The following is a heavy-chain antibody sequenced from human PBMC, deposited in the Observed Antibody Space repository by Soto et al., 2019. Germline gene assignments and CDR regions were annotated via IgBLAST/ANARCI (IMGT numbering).Heavy chain of an antibody. CDR3: ARDRYDFWSGSLPVVYYGMDV. D-gene: IGHD3-3*01. CDR2: INAGNGNT. V-gene: IGHV1-3*01. CDR1: GYTFTSYA. J-gene: IGHJ6*02. Sequence: ASVKVSCKASGYTFTSYAMHWVRQAPGQRLEWMGWINAGNGNTKYSQKFQGRVTITRDTSASTAYMELSSLRSEDTAVYYCARDRYDFWSGSLPVVYYGMDVWGQGATVTVSS.